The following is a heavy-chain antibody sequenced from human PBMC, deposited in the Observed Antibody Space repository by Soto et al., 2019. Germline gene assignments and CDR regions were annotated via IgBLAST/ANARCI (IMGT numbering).Heavy chain of an antibody. CDR3: ARDVVGGSGGSHFGYYYYYMDV. J-gene: IGHJ6*03. D-gene: IGHD2-15*01. CDR1: GFTFSSYG. V-gene: IGHV3-33*01. Sequence: GGSLRLSCAASGFTFSSYGMHWVRQAPGKGLEWVAVIWYDGSNKYYADSVKGRFTISRDNSKNTLYLQMNSLRAEDTAVYYCARDVVGGSGGSHFGYYYYYMDVWGKGTTVTVSS. CDR2: IWYDGSNK.